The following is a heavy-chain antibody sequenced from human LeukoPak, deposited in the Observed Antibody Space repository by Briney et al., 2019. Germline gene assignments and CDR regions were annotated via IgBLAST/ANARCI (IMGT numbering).Heavy chain of an antibody. CDR3: ARSGSTGYSLDY. CDR1: GYSFTGYF. V-gene: IGHV1-2*02. Sequence: ASVKVSCKASGYSFTGYFIHWVRQAPGQGLEWMGCIDPNSGDTKYAQKFQGRVSMPRDTFTRTAYMELSRLRSDDTAVYFCARSGSTGYSLDYWGQGTLVTVSS. D-gene: IGHD3-22*01. CDR2: IDPNSGDT. J-gene: IGHJ4*02.